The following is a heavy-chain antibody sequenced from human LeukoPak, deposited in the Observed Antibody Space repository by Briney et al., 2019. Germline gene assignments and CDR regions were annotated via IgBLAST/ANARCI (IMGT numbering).Heavy chain of an antibody. J-gene: IGHJ4*02. Sequence: GGSLRLSCAASGFTFSSYAMSWVRQAPGKGLEWVSAISGSGGSTYYADSVKGRFTISRDNSKNTLYLQMNSLRAEDTAVYYCAEDRGTAMVPYYFDYWGQGTLVTVSS. V-gene: IGHV3-23*01. CDR1: GFTFSSYA. D-gene: IGHD5-18*01. CDR2: ISGSGGST. CDR3: AEDRGTAMVPYYFDY.